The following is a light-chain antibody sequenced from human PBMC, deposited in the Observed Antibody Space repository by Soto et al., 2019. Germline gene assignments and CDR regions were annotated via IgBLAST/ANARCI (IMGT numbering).Light chain of an antibody. Sequence: EIVLTQSQATLSLSPGERATLSCRASQSVITYLAWYQQKPGQAPRLLIYDASNRATGIPARFSGSGSGTDFTLTISSLEPEDFAVYYCQQRSNWRFTFGPGTKVDIK. CDR1: QSVITY. J-gene: IGKJ3*01. CDR2: DAS. CDR3: QQRSNWRFT. V-gene: IGKV3-11*01.